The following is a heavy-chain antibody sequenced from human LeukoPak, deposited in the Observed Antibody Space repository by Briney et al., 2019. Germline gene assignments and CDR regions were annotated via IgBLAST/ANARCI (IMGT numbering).Heavy chain of an antibody. Sequence: GGSLRLSCAASGFTVSSNYMSWVRQAPGKGLEWVSVIYSGGSTYYADYVKGRFTISRDNSKNTLYLQMNSLRAEDTAVYYCARAPGPGSYYSYDYWGQGILVTVSS. CDR2: IYSGGST. D-gene: IGHD3-10*01. CDR3: ARAPGPGSYYSYDY. CDR1: GFTVSSNY. J-gene: IGHJ4*02. V-gene: IGHV3-53*01.